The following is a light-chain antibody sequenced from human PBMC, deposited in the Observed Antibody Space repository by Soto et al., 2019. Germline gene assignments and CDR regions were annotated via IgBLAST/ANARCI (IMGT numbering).Light chain of an antibody. V-gene: IGKV3-15*01. J-gene: IGKJ5*01. CDR3: QQYNNWPT. Sequence: EIVLTQSPGTLSLSPGERATLSCRASQSVSNNYLAWYQQKPGQAPRLLIYDASARATGIPDRFSGSGFGTEFTLTITSLQSEDFALYYCQQYNNWPTFGQGTRLEIK. CDR1: QSVSNN. CDR2: DAS.